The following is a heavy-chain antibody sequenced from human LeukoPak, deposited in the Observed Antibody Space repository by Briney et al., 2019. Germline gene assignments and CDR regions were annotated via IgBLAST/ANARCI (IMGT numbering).Heavy chain of an antibody. D-gene: IGHD5-24*01. Sequence: GSLRLSCAASGFTFSIYEMNWVRQAPGKGLEWIGRIYATETDFNPSLKSRLTMSIDTSKNQFSLKLRSVTAADTGVYYCARHQGWLQWEYWGQGTLVIVSS. CDR1: GFTFSIYE. CDR3: ARHQGWLQWEY. J-gene: IGHJ4*02. V-gene: IGHV4-59*10. CDR2: IYATET.